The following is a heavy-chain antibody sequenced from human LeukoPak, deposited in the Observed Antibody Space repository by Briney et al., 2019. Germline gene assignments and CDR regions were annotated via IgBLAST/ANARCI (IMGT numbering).Heavy chain of an antibody. D-gene: IGHD6-19*01. CDR1: GFTFTKCA. J-gene: IGHJ4*02. CDR2: ITATGDTA. CDR3: AGDRNSDWYSPLDY. Sequence: GGSLRLSCVASGFTFTKCAMSWIRQAPGKGLEWVAIITATGDTAYYADSVKGRFTISRDNSRNAVYMQMDSLRAEDTAIYYCAGDRNSDWYSPLDYWGQGSQVTVSP. V-gene: IGHV3-23*01.